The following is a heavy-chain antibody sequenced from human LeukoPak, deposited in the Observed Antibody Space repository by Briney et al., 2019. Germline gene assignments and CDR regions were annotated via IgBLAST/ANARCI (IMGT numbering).Heavy chain of an antibody. J-gene: IGHJ4*02. CDR1: GGSTSSSSYY. V-gene: IGHV4-39*07. CDR3: ARDLRYSGSLTDY. D-gene: IGHD1-26*01. Sequence: LETLSLTCTVSGGSTSSSSYYWGWIRQPPGKGLEWIGSVYYSGSTYYNPSLKSRVTISVDTSKNQFSLKLSSVTAADTAVYYCARDLRYSGSLTDYWGQGTLVTVSS. CDR2: VYYSGST.